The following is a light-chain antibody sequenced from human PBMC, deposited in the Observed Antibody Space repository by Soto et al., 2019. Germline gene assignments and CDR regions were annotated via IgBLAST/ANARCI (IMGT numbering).Light chain of an antibody. V-gene: IGKV3-15*01. CDR1: QSVSRSY. CDR3: QQYNNWPQT. CDR2: GAS. J-gene: IGKJ1*01. Sequence: EIVLTQSPGTLSLSPGERATLSCRASQSVSRSYLAWYQQKPGQAPRLLIYGASTRATGIPDRFSGSGSGTEFTLTISSLQSEDFAVYYCQQYNNWPQTFGQGTKVDIK.